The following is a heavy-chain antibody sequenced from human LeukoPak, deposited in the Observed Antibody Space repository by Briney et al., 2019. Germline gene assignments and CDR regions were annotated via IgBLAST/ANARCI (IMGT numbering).Heavy chain of an antibody. CDR2: IYYNGST. D-gene: IGHD3-10*01. CDR3: ASNSFDYYGSGSYSVDY. CDR1: GGSFTSTNYY. Sequence: SETLSLTCTVSGGSFTSTNYYWGWIRQPPGKGLEWIGSIYYNGSTYYNPSLKSRVTISVDTSKNQFSLKLSSVTAADTAVYYCASNSFDYYGSGSYSVDYWGQGTLVTVSS. V-gene: IGHV4-39*01. J-gene: IGHJ4*02.